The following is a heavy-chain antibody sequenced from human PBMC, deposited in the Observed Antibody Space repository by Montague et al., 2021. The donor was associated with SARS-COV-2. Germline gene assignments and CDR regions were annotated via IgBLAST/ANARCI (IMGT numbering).Heavy chain of an antibody. Sequence: TLSLTCTVSGGSISRGYYYWSWIRLPAGKGLEWIGRIYRSGSPNYNPSLESRVVLSVDTSRNQFSMKMTSVTAADTAMYYCARGVDTGVVTVTGGFDSWGKETLVSVSS. J-gene: IGHJ4*02. D-gene: IGHD5-18*01. CDR3: ARGVDTGVVTVTGGFDS. CDR2: IYRSGSP. CDR1: GGSISRGYYY. V-gene: IGHV4-61*02.